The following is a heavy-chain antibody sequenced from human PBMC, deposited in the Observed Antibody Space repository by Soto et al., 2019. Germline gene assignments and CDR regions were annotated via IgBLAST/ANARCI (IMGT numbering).Heavy chain of an antibody. V-gene: IGHV1-2*04. D-gene: IGHD7-27*01. CDR3: ARGETGVDYALNI. CDR1: GYTFTGYY. CDR2: INPDSGGT. Sequence: ASVKVSCKASGYTFTGYYMHWVRQAPGQGLEWMGWINPDSGGTNYAQKFQGWVTMTRDTSISTAYMELSRLRSDDTAGYYCARGETGVDYALNIWGQGTMVTVSS. J-gene: IGHJ3*02.